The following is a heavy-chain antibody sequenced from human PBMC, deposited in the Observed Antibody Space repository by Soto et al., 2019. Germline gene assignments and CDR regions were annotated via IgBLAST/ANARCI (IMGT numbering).Heavy chain of an antibody. CDR3: AREQENYYDSSGYADARDYYYGMDV. J-gene: IGHJ6*02. CDR2: ISAYNGNT. CDR1: GYTFTNFG. Sequence: ASVKVSCKASGYTFTNFGISWVRQAPGQGLEWMGWISAYNGNTNYAQNFQGRVTMTTDTSTSTAYMELSRLRSDDTAVYYCAREQENYYDSSGYADARDYYYGMDVWGQGTTVTVSS. D-gene: IGHD3-22*01. V-gene: IGHV1-18*01.